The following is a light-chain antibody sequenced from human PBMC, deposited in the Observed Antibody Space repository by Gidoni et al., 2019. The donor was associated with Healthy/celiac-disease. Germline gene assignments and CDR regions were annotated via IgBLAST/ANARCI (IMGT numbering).Light chain of an antibody. CDR3: QQRSNWPLYT. J-gene: IGKJ2*01. V-gene: IGKV3-11*01. CDR2: DAS. CDR1: QSVSSY. Sequence: EIVLTQSPATLSLSPGERATLPCRASQSVSSYLAWYQQKPGQAPRLLIYDASNRATGIPARFSGSGSGTDFTLTISSLEPEDFAVYYCQQRSNWPLYTFGQXTKLEIK.